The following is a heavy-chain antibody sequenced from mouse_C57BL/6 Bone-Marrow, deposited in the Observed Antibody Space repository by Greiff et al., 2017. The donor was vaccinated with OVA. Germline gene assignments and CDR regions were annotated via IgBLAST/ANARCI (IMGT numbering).Heavy chain of an antibody. V-gene: IGHV1-55*01. Sequence: QVQLQQSGAELVKPGASVKMSCKASGYTFTSYWITWVKQRPGQGLEWIGDIYPGSGSTNYNEKFKSKATLTVDTSSSTAYMQLSSLTSEDSAVYYCARFYYDYDGYFDYWGQGTTLTVSS. D-gene: IGHD2-4*01. J-gene: IGHJ2*01. CDR2: IYPGSGST. CDR3: ARFYYDYDGYFDY. CDR1: GYTFTSYW.